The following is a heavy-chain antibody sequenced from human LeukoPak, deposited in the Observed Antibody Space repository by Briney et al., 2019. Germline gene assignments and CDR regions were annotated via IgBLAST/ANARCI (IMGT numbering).Heavy chain of an antibody. J-gene: IGHJ3*02. CDR3: ARVDMVPIPDAFDI. CDR2: ISSSSSTI. V-gene: IGHV3-48*04. Sequence: GGSLRLSCAASGFTFSSYSMNWVRQAPGKGLEWVSYISSSSSTIYYADSVKGRFTISRDNAKNSLYLQMNNLRAEDTAVYYCARVDMVPIPDAFDIWGQGTMVTVSS. CDR1: GFTFSSYS. D-gene: IGHD2-8*01.